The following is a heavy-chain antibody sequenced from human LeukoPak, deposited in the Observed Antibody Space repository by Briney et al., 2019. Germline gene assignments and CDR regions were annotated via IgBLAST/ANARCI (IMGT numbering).Heavy chain of an antibody. CDR2: IYYTGST. CDR1: GGSISSSSYY. CDR3: GRPPGGMATMGFGF. J-gene: IGHJ4*02. D-gene: IGHD5-24*01. Sequence: KPSETLSLTCTVSGGSISSSSYYWGWIRQPPGKGLEWIGSIYYTGSTFYNSSLESRVTISVDTSKNQISLKLNSVTAADTAVYYCGRPPGGMATMGFGFWGRGTLVTVSS. V-gene: IGHV4-39*01.